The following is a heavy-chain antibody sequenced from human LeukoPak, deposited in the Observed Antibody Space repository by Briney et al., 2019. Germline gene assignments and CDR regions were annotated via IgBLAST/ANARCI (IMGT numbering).Heavy chain of an antibody. V-gene: IGHV3-23*01. D-gene: IGHD3-3*01. CDR2: ISGSGGST. J-gene: IGHJ6*02. CDR3: AKGDFYGDYPYGMDV. Sequence: PGGSLRLSCAASGFTFTSYAMSWVRQAPGRGLEWVSAISGSGGSTYYADSVKGRFTISRDNSKNTLYLQMNSLRAEDTAVYYCAKGDFYGDYPYGMDVWGQGTTVTVSS. CDR1: GFTFTSYA.